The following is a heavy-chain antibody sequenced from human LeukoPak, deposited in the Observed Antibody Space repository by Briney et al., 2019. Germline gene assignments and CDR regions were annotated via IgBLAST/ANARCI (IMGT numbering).Heavy chain of an antibody. CDR3: AGHCSSTSCPRGDDAFDI. CDR2: IYSGGST. J-gene: IGHJ3*02. CDR1: GFTVSSNY. Sequence: GGSLGLSCAASGFTVSSNYMSWVRQAPGKGLEWVSVIYSGGSTYYADSVKGRFTISRDNSKNTLYLQMNSLRAEDTAVYYCAGHCSSTSCPRGDDAFDIWGQGTMVTVSS. D-gene: IGHD2-2*01. V-gene: IGHV3-53*01.